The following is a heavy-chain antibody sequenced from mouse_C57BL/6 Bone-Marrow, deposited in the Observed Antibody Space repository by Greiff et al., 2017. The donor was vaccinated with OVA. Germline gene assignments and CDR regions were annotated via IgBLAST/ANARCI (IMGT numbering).Heavy chain of an antibody. V-gene: IGHV5-4*01. CDR1: GFTFSSYA. CDR2: ISDGGSYT. D-gene: IGHD2-2*01. CDR3: ARDRSTLVKGLYFDY. J-gene: IGHJ2*01. Sequence: EVKVVESGGGLVKPGGSLKLSCAASGFTFSSYAMSWVRQTPEKRLEWVATISDGGSYTYYPDNVKGRFTISRDNAKNNLYLQMSHLKSEDTAMYYCARDRSTLVKGLYFDYWGQGTTLTVSS.